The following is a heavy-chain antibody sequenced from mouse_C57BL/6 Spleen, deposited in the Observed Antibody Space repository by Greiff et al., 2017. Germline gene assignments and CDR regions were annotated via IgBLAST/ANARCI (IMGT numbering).Heavy chain of an antibody. CDR3: ARGDYYDIYYAMDY. CDR2: IHPNSGST. D-gene: IGHD2-4*01. J-gene: IGHJ4*01. V-gene: IGHV1-64*01. CDR1: GYTFTSYW. Sequence: QVQLKQPGAELVKPGASVKLSCKASGYTFTSYWMHWVKQRPGQGLEWIGMIHPNSGSTNYNEKFKSKATLTVDKSSSTAYMQLSSLTSEDSAVYYCARGDYYDIYYAMDYWGQGTSVTVSS.